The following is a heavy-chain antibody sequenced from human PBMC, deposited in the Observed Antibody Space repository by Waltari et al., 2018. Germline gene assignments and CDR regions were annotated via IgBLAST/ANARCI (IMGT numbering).Heavy chain of an antibody. CDR1: GFTFSSYS. Sequence: EVQLVESGGGLVQPGGSLRLSCAASGFTFSSYSMNWVRQAPGKGLEWVSYISSSSSTIYYENAVKGRFTISRDNAKNSLDLQMNSLRAEDTAGYYCARGYYGSGSYGWGQGTLVTVSS. V-gene: IGHV3-48*04. J-gene: IGHJ4*02. D-gene: IGHD3-10*01. CDR3: ARGYYGSGSYG. CDR2: ISSSSSTI.